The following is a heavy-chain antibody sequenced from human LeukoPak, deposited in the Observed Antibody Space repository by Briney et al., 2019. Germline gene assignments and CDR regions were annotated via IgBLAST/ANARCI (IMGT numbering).Heavy chain of an antibody. J-gene: IGHJ4*02. CDR2: INPNSGGT. Sequence: GASVKVFCKASGYTFTDYYMHWVRQAPGQGLEWMGRINPNSGGTNYAQKFQGRVTMTRDTSISTAYMELSRLTSDDTAVYYCARAPEYSSSYLIDYWGQGTLVTVSS. D-gene: IGHD6-6*01. CDR3: ARAPEYSSSYLIDY. CDR1: GYTFTDYY. V-gene: IGHV1-2*06.